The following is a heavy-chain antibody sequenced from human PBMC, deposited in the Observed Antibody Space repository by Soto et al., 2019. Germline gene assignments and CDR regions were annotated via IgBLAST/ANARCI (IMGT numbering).Heavy chain of an antibody. J-gene: IGHJ6*02. CDR3: ARDAVLAIVVVVNYYYGVDV. CDR1: GFIFSSYW. D-gene: IGHD2-15*01. Sequence: GGSLRLSCAASGFIFSSYWMSWVRQAPGKGLEWVANIKQDGSEKYYGDSVKGRLTISIDNAKNSLYLQMNSLRAEDTAVYYCARDAVLAIVVVVNYYYGVDVWGQGTTVTVSS. V-gene: IGHV3-7*01. CDR2: IKQDGSEK.